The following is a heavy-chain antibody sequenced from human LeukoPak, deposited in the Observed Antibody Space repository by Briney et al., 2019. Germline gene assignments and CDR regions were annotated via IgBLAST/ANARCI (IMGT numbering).Heavy chain of an antibody. CDR3: ATYYVDDAFDI. CDR2: IYYSESL. D-gene: IGHD1-26*01. CDR1: CRPHSSGDYY. J-gene: IGHJ3*02. V-gene: IGHV4-30-4*02. Sequence: PSDTLSLPCTLSCRPHSSGDYYWRWIPQPPGKALEGIVYIYYSESLYYNPPLKSRHPITVHTSKNQFSLKQRSVPAADCAVFYCATYYVDDAFDIWGQGRMVTVSS.